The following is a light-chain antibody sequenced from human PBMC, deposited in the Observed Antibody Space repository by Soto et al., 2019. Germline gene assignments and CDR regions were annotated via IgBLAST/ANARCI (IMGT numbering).Light chain of an antibody. CDR3: QQYESTPPT. V-gene: IGKV4-1*01. CDR2: WAS. CDR1: QSVLYSSNNKNY. Sequence: DIVMTQSPDSLAVSLGERATINCKSSQSVLYSSNNKNYLAWYQQRPGQPPKLLIYWASTRESGVPDRFSGSGSGTDFTLTITSLQAEHVAVYYCQQYESTPPTCGQGTKLEIK. J-gene: IGKJ2*01.